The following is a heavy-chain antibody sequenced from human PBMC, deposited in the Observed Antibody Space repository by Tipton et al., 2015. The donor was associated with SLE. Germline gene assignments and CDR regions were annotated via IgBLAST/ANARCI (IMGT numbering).Heavy chain of an antibody. V-gene: IGHV3-7*03. CDR1: GFTFSSYW. J-gene: IGHJ2*01. D-gene: IGHD1-1*01. CDR3: ARGNWNPSTYFDL. CDR2: IKQDGSEK. Sequence: SLRLSCAASGFTFSSYWMSWVRQAPGKGLEWVANIKQDGSEKYYVDSVKGRFTISRDNAKNSLYLQMNSLRAEDTAVYYCARGNWNPSTYFDLWGRGPLVTVSS.